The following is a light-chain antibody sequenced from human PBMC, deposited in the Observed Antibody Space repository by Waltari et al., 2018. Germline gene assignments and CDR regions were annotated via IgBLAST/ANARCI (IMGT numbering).Light chain of an antibody. CDR2: KVS. Sequence: DVVMTQSPLSLPVTLGQPASISCRSSQSLVYSDGNTYLNWFQQRPGQSPRHLIYKVSNRDSGVPDRVSGSGSGTDFTLKISRVEAEDVGVYYCMQGTHWPWTFGQGTKVEIK. J-gene: IGKJ1*01. V-gene: IGKV2-30*01. CDR3: MQGTHWPWT. CDR1: QSLVYSDGNTY.